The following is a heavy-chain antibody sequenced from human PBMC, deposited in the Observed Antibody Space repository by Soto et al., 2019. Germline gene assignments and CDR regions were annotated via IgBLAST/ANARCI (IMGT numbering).Heavy chain of an antibody. Sequence: SVKVSCKASGGTFSSYTISWVRQAPGQGLEWMGRIIPILGIANYAQKFQGRVTITADKSTSTAYMELSSLRSEDTAVYYCASWDYYGSGSLEFSGWGQGTLVTVSS. CDR1: GGTFSSYT. D-gene: IGHD3-10*01. V-gene: IGHV1-69*02. CDR2: IIPILGIA. J-gene: IGHJ4*02. CDR3: ASWDYYGSGSLEFSG.